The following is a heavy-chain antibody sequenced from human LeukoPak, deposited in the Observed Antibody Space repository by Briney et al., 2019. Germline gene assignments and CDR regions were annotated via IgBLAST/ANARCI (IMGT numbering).Heavy chain of an antibody. CDR1: GFTFSSYW. D-gene: IGHD2-8*01. Sequence: LGGSLRLSCAASGFTFSSYWMHWVRQAPGKGLVWVSRINSDGSSTSYADSVKGRFTISRDNAKNSLYLQMNSLRAEDTAVYYCARDSDADCTNGVCYPLDYWGQGTLVTVSS. CDR3: ARDSDADCTNGVCYPLDY. J-gene: IGHJ4*02. CDR2: INSDGSST. V-gene: IGHV3-74*01.